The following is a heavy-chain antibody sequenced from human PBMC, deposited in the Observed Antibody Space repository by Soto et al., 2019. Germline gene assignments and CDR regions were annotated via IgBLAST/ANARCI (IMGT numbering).Heavy chain of an antibody. CDR1: GFTFSSYW. D-gene: IGHD4-4*01. V-gene: IGHV3-7*01. CDR3: AREIVTTFYPYDGMDV. CDR2: IKQDGSAK. Sequence: GGSLRLSCAASGFTFSSYWMSWVRQAPGKGLEWVANIKQDGSAKYYVDSVKGRFTISRDNAKNSLYLHNSSLRAEHTPVYYCAREIVTTFYPYDGMDVWGRGSTVTV. J-gene: IGHJ6*02.